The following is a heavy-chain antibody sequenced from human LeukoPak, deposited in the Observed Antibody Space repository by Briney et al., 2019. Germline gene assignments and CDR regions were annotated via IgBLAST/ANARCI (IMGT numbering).Heavy chain of an antibody. J-gene: IGHJ3*02. CDR2: ISGSGGST. Sequence: GGSLRLSCAASGFTFRSYAMSWVREAPGKGLEWVSDISGSGGSTYYADSVKGRFTIYRDNSKNTLYLQMNSLRAEDTAVYYCAKDRRRSSVYLPLLFHDAFDIWGQGTMVTVSS. V-gene: IGHV3-23*01. CDR3: AKDRRRSSVYLPLLFHDAFDI. D-gene: IGHD3-22*01. CDR1: GFTFRSYA.